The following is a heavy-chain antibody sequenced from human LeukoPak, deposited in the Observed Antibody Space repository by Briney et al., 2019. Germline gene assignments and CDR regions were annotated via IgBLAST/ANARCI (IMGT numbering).Heavy chain of an antibody. V-gene: IGHV3-30*18. Sequence: GGSLRLSCEPSGFNFNDFAMHWVRQAPGKGLEWVALISWDGTEKFYGESVKGRFTASKDKSKNTLYLQMNSLRSEDTAVYYCAKERRGFYAENWGQGTLVTVSS. CDR3: AKERRGFYAEN. CDR2: ISWDGTEK. J-gene: IGHJ4*02. D-gene: IGHD5/OR15-5a*01. CDR1: GFNFNDFA.